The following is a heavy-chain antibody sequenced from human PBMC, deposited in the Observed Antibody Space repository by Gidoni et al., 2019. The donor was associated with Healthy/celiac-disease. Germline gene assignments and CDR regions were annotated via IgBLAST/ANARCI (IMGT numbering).Heavy chain of an antibody. D-gene: IGHD3-3*01. CDR2: INAGNGNT. CDR1: GYTFTNYA. J-gene: IGHJ5*02. Sequence: QVQLVQSGAEVTKPGASVKVSCKASGYTFTNYAMHWVRQAPGQRLEWMGWINAGNGNTKYSQKFQGRITMTRDTSAYTAYMELSSLRSEDTAVYYCARDYDFWSGVTWGQGTLVTVSS. V-gene: IGHV1-3*01. CDR3: ARDYDFWSGVT.